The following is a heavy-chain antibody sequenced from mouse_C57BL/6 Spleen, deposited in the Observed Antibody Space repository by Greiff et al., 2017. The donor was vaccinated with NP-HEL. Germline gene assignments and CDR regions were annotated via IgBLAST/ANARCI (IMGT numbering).Heavy chain of an antibody. Sequence: QVQLQQSGPELVKPGASVKISCKASGYSFTSSYIHWVKQRPGQGLEWIGWIYPGSGNTKYNEKFKGKATLTADKSSSTAYMQLSSLTSEDSAVDYCATNYYGSSYRYFDVGGTGTTVTVSS. CDR2: IYPGSGNT. D-gene: IGHD1-1*01. CDR1: GYSFTSSY. J-gene: IGHJ1*03. V-gene: IGHV1-66*01. CDR3: ATNYYGSSYRYFDV.